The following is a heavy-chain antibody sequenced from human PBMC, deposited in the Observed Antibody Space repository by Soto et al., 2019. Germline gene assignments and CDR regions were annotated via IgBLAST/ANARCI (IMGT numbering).Heavy chain of an antibody. CDR1: GYTFTIYY. Sequence: GASVKGSCKASGYTFTIYYMHWVRQAPGQGLEGMGIINPSGGSTSYAQKFQGRVTMTRDTSTSTVYMELSSLRSEDTAVYYCARDSITMIVVVPRSYYYGMDVWGQGTTVTVFS. CDR2: INPSGGST. V-gene: IGHV1-46*01. D-gene: IGHD3-22*01. CDR3: ARDSITMIVVVPRSYYYGMDV. J-gene: IGHJ6*02.